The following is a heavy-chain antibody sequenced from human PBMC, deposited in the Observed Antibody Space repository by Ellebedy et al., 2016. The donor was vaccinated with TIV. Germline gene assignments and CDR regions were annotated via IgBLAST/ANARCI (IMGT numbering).Heavy chain of an antibody. D-gene: IGHD5-24*01. J-gene: IGHJ4*02. CDR3: ARRADGYRGYNVLGY. CDR1: GYNFPIYW. Sequence: GESLKIYXQGSGYNFPIYWIAWVRQIPGKGLEWMGIIYPGDSDTRYSPSFQGQVTISADKSINTAYLPWSSLKASDTAISYCARRADGYRGYNVLGYWGQGTLVTVSS. V-gene: IGHV5-51*01. CDR2: IYPGDSDT.